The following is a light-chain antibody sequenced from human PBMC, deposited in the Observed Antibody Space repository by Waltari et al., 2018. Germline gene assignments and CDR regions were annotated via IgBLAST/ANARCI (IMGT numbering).Light chain of an antibody. Sequence: DIQMTQSPSSLSASAGDRVTITCRASQSISTYLNWYQKKPGKAPKFLIYGASSLQSGVPSRFSGSGSGTDFTLTISSLQPEDFATYYCQQSSSTPKTFGQWTKVESK. CDR3: QQSSSTPKT. J-gene: IGKJ1*01. CDR1: QSISTY. CDR2: GAS. V-gene: IGKV1-39*01.